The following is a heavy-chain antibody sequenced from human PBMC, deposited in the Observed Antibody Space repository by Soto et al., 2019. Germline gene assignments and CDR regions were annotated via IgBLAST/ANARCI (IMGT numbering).Heavy chain of an antibody. CDR2: IKQDGSEK. V-gene: IGHV3-7*05. CDR3: ARGWQHGDSNWFDP. D-gene: IGHD4-17*01. CDR1: GFTFSSYW. Sequence: GGSLRLSCAASGFTFSSYWMSWVRQAPGKGLEWVANIKQDGSEKYYVDSVKGRFTISRDNAKNSLYLQMNSLRAEDTAVYYCARGWQHGDSNWFDPWGQGTLVTVSS. J-gene: IGHJ5*02.